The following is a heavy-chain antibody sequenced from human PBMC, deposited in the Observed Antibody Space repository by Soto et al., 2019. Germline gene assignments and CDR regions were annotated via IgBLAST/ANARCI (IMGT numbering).Heavy chain of an antibody. J-gene: IGHJ6*03. CDR2: IIPIFGTA. D-gene: IGHD3-10*01. Sequence: SVKVSCKASGGTFSSYAISWVRQAPGQGLEWMGGIIPIFGTANYAQKFQGRVTITADESTSTAYMELSSLRSEDTAVYYSGSTNYNPSLKSRVTISVDTSKNQFSLKLSSVTAADTAVYYCARHDGDLSGYDYGGISVYYYYYMDVWGKGTTVTVSS. CDR3: GSTNYNPSLKSRVTISVDTSKNQFSLKLSSVTAADTAVYYCARHDGDLSGYDYGGISVYYYYYMDV. V-gene: IGHV1-69*13. CDR1: GGTFSSYA.